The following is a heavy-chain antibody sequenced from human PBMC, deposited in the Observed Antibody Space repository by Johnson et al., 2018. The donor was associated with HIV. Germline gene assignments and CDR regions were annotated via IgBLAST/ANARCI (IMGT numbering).Heavy chain of an antibody. Sequence: VQLVESGGGVVRPGGSLRLSCAASTITFTDYYMTWIRQAPGKGLEWVSVIYGGGSTDYGASVKGRFTISRDNSKNTLYLQMNSLRPEDTAVYYCAMLFLHAFDIWGQGTMVTVSS. CDR2: IYGGGST. D-gene: IGHD3-10*01. V-gene: IGHV3-66*02. J-gene: IGHJ3*02. CDR3: AMLFLHAFDI. CDR1: TITFTDYY.